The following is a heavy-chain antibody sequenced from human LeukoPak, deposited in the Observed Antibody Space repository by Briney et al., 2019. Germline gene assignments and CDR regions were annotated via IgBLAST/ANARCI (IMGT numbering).Heavy chain of an antibody. V-gene: IGHV1-18*01. CDR2: ISAYNGNT. Sequence: ASVKVSCKASGYTFTSYGISWVRQAPGQGLEWMGWISAYNGNTNYAQKLQGRVTMTTDTSTSTAYMEPRSLRSDDTAVYYCARETGSSWYGWFDPWGQGTLVTVSS. D-gene: IGHD6-13*01. CDR1: GYTFTSYG. CDR3: ARETGSSWYGWFDP. J-gene: IGHJ5*02.